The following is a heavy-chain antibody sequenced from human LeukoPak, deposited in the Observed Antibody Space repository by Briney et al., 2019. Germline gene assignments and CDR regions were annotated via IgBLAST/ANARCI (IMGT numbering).Heavy chain of an antibody. CDR2: IIPIFGTA. CDR1: GGTFSSYT. V-gene: IGHV1-69*06. J-gene: IGHJ3*02. CDR3: ARERDDAFDI. Sequence: SVKVSCKASGGTFSSYTISWVRQAPGQGLEWMGGIIPIFGTANYAQKFQGRVTITADKSTSTAYMELSSLRSEDTAVYYCARERDDAFDIWGQGTMVTVSS.